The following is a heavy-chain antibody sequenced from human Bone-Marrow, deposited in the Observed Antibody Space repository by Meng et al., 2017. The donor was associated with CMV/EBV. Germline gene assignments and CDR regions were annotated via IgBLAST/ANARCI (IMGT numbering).Heavy chain of an antibody. Sequence: QVQLQQWGAGLLKPSATLSLTCAVYGGSFSGYYWSWIRQPPGKGLEWIGEINHSGSTNYNPSLKSRVTISVDTSKNQFSLKLSSVTAADTAVYYCARARGRVRYFDYWGQGTLVTVSS. J-gene: IGHJ4*02. CDR2: INHSGST. CDR3: ARARGRVRYFDY. CDR1: GGSFSGYY. V-gene: IGHV4-34*01. D-gene: IGHD3-3*01.